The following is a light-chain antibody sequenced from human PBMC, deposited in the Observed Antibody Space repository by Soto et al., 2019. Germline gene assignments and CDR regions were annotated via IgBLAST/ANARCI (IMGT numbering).Light chain of an antibody. CDR2: EVS. CDR3: SSYTTITMV. CDR1: SSDVGGYNY. V-gene: IGLV2-14*01. J-gene: IGLJ3*02. Sequence: QSVLTQPASVSGSPGQSITISCTGTSSDVGGYNYVSWYQQHPGKAPKLMIYEVSNRPSGVSNRFSGSKSGNTASLTISGLQAEDEADYYCSSYTTITMVFGGGTKLTVL.